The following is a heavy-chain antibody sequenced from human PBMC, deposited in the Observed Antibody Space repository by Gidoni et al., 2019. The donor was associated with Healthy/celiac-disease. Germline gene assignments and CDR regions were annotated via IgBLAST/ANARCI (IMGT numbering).Heavy chain of an antibody. Sequence: EVQLVQSGAEVKKPGESLRISCKGSGYSFTSYWISWVRQMPGKGLEWMGRIDPSDSYTNYSPSFQGHVTISADKSISTAYLQWSSLKASDTAMYYCARPLSYYYDSSGYATFDIWGQGTMVTVSS. D-gene: IGHD3-22*01. CDR2: IDPSDSYT. V-gene: IGHV5-10-1*03. J-gene: IGHJ3*02. CDR1: GYSFTSYW. CDR3: ARPLSYYYDSSGYATFDI.